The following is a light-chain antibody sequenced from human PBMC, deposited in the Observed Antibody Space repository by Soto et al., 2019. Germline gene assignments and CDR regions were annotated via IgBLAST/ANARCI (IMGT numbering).Light chain of an antibody. V-gene: IGKV3-15*01. CDR1: QSVSSN. J-gene: IGKJ1*01. CDR2: GAS. Sequence: EIVMTQSLATLSVSPGERATLSCRASQSVSSNLAWYQQKPGQAPRLLIYGASTRATGIPARFSGSGSGTEFTLTISSLQSEDFAVYYCKKYNNCPWTFGQGTKVDI. CDR3: KKYNNCPWT.